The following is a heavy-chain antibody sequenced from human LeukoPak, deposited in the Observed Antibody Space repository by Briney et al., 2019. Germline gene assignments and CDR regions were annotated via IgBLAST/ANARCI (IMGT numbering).Heavy chain of an antibody. CDR1: GYSISSGYY. J-gene: IGHJ1*01. Sequence: PSETLSLTCAVSGYSISSGYYWGWIRQPPGKGLEWIGSIYHSGSTYYNPSLKSRVTISVDTSKNQFSLKLSSVTAADTAVYYCARHTYDILTGYYFAEYFQHWGQGTLVTVSS. D-gene: IGHD3-9*01. CDR2: IYHSGST. CDR3: ARHTYDILTGYYFAEYFQH. V-gene: IGHV4-38-2*01.